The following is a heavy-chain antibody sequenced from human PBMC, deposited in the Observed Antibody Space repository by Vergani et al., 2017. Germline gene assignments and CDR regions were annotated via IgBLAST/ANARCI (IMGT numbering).Heavy chain of an antibody. CDR1: GMSISNNNYY. D-gene: IGHD6-6*01. Sequence: QLQLQESGPRLVKPSETLYLTCSLSGMSISNNNYYWGWIRQPPGKGLEWIGSIYDSRNTNYSPSLKSRVSISVDTSKNQFSLNLTSVTAADTAVYYCARHLRQLARNDVFDIWCHGTLVTVSS. V-gene: IGHV4-39*01. CDR3: ARHLRQLARNDVFDI. CDR2: IYDSRNT. J-gene: IGHJ3*02.